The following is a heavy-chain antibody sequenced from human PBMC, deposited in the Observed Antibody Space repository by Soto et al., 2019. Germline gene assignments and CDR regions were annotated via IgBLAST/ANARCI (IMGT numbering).Heavy chain of an antibody. CDR3: ARLGYCSGGSCYWYYYGMDV. CDR1: GGSISSYY. J-gene: IGHJ6*02. CDR2: IYYSGST. V-gene: IGHV4-59*01. Sequence: EPLSLTCTVAGGSISSYYWSWIRQPPGKGLEWIGYIYYSGSTNYNPSLKSRVTISVDTSKNQFSLKLSSVTAADTAVYYCARLGYCSGGSCYWYYYGMDVWGQGTTVTVSS. D-gene: IGHD2-15*01.